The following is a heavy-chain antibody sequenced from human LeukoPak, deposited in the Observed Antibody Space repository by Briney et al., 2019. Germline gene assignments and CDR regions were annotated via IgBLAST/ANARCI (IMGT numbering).Heavy chain of an antibody. CDR2: ISWNSGSI. CDR3: AKLSLPGSGYYHPLDC. CDR1: GFTFNDYA. D-gene: IGHD3-22*01. V-gene: IGHV3-9*01. J-gene: IGHJ4*02. Sequence: GGSLRLSCAASGFTFNDYAMHWVRQASGKGLEWVSGISWNSGSIGYADSVKGRFTISRDNAKNSLYLQMSSLKPEDTALYFCAKLSLPGSGYYHPLDCWGQGTLVTVSS.